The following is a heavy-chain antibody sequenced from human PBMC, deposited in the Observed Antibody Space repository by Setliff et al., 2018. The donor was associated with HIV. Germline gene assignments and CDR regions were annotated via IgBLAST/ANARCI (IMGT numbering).Heavy chain of an antibody. D-gene: IGHD1-1*01. V-gene: IGHV4-34*01. CDR1: GGSFSGNY. CDR3: TSSPTRRLNYFDY. J-gene: IGHJ4*02. Sequence: SETLSLTCAVYGGSFSGNYWSWIRQPPGKGLEWIGEINHSGSTNYNPSLKSRVTISIDTSKNQFSLKLSSVTAADTAVYYCTSSPTRRLNYFDYWGQGTLVTVSS. CDR2: INHSGST.